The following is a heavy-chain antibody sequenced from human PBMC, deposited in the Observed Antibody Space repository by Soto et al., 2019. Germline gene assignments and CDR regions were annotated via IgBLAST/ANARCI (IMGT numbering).Heavy chain of an antibody. V-gene: IGHV4-34*01. D-gene: IGHD6-19*01. CDR2: INHSGST. CDR1: GGSFSGYY. Sequence: QVQLQQWGAGLLKPSETLSLTCAVYGGSFSGYYWSWIRQPPGKGLEWIGEINHSGSTNYNPSLKSRVTISVDTSKNQFSLKLSSVTAADTAVYYWARGRGSRSSGWYVGRAEYFQHWGQGTLVTVAS. CDR3: ARGRGSRSSGWYVGRAEYFQH. J-gene: IGHJ1*01.